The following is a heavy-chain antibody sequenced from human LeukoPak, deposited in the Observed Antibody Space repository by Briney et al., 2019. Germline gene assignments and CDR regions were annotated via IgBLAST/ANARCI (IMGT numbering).Heavy chain of an antibody. CDR1: GFTFSSYA. V-gene: IGHV3-23*01. J-gene: IGHJ4*02. CDR3: AKDRDYYLVGCFDY. D-gene: IGHD3-10*01. CDR2: ISGSGVTT. Sequence: GGSLRLSCAASGFTFSSYAMSWVRQAPGKGLEWVSAISGSGVTTYYADSVKGRFTISRDNSKNTLYLQMNSLRAEDMALYYCAKDRDYYLVGCFDYWGQGTLVTVSS.